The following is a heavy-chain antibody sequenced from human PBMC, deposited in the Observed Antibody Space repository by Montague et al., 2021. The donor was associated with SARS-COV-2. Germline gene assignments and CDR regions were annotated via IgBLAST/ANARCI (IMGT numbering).Heavy chain of an antibody. CDR1: GASISSSENS. CDR3: ARHVTLGGVVVALDY. J-gene: IGHJ4*02. CDR2: IFYSGTT. Sequence: SETLSLTCTVSGASISSSENSWGWIRQSPGKGLEWFGSIFYSGTTYFNPSLRSRIAIFVDTSKNQFSLKVTSVTAADTAVYYCARHVTLGGVVVALDYWGQGHLVSVSS. V-gene: IGHV4-39*01. D-gene: IGHD3-16*02.